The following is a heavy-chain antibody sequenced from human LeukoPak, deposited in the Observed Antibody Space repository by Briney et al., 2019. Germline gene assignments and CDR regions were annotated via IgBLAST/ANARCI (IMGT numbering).Heavy chain of an antibody. V-gene: IGHV3-21*01. CDR1: GFTFSSYS. CDR3: ARDSASLWFGELSGWFAP. D-gene: IGHD3-10*01. CDR2: ISSSSSYI. J-gene: IGHJ5*02. Sequence: PGGSLRLSCAASGFTFSSYSMNWVRQAPGKGLEWVSSISSSSSYIYYADSVKGRFTISRDNAKYPLYLQMNSLRAEDTAVYYCARDSASLWFGELSGWFAPWGQGTLVTVSS.